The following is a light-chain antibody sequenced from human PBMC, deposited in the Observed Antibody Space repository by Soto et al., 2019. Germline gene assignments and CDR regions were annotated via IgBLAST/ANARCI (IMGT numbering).Light chain of an antibody. Sequence: QSALTQPASVSGSPGQSITIPCTGTSSDVGGYNYVSWYQQHPGKAPKLMIYEVSNRPSGASNRFSGSKSGNTASLTISGLQAEDEADYYCSSYTSSSTLYVFATGTKVTVL. CDR2: EVS. V-gene: IGLV2-14*01. CDR1: SSDVGGYNY. CDR3: SSYTSSSTLYV. J-gene: IGLJ1*01.